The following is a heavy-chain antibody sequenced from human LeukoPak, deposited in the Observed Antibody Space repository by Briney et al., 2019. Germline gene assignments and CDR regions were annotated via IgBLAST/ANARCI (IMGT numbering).Heavy chain of an antibody. CDR1: GFTFSSYG. CDR3: AKDSSGNYSTELDY. V-gene: IGHV3-30*02. J-gene: IGHJ4*02. Sequence: PGGSLRLSCATSGFTFSSYGMHWVRQAPGKGLEWMTFIRYDGNKKYYADSVKGRFTISRDNSKNTLYLQMNSLRAEDTAVYYCAKDSSGNYSTELDYWGQGTLVTVSS. CDR2: IRYDGNKK. D-gene: IGHD1-26*01.